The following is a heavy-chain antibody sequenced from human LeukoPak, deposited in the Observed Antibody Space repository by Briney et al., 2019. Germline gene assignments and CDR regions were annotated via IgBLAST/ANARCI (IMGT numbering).Heavy chain of an antibody. CDR3: AGGTRSTSFNWFDP. Sequence: ASVKVSCKASGGTFSSYAISWVRQAPGQGLEWMGGIIPIFGTANYAQKFQGRVTITTDESTSTAYMELSSLRSEDTAVYYCAGGTRSTSFNWFDPWGQGTLVTVSS. V-gene: IGHV1-69*05. CDR2: IIPIFGTA. D-gene: IGHD2-2*01. CDR1: GGTFSSYA. J-gene: IGHJ5*02.